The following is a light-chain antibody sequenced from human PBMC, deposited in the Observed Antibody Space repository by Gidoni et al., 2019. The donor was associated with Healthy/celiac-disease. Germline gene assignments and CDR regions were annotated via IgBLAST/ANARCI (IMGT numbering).Light chain of an antibody. CDR3: QHYDTSPWT. Sequence: EIVLTQSPGTLSLSPGERATLSCRASQSVSGSYLAWYQQKPDQAPRLLIYGASSRATGIPDRFSGSGSGTDFTLTISRLEPEDFAVYYCQHYDTSPWTFGQGTKVEIK. CDR1: QSVSGSY. CDR2: GAS. J-gene: IGKJ1*01. V-gene: IGKV3-20*01.